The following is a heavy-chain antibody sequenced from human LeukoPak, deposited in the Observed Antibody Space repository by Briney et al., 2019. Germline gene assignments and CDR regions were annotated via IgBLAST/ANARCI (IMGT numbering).Heavy chain of an antibody. Sequence: ASVKVSCKASGYTFISHDINWVRQATGQGLEWMGWINPNSGNTGYAQKFQGRVTFTRNTSISTAYMELSSLRSEDTAVYYCARAGRFDSGHAWFDPWGQGTLVTVS. CDR1: GYTFISHD. CDR3: ARAGRFDSGHAWFDP. D-gene: IGHD5-12*01. J-gene: IGHJ5*02. CDR2: INPNSGNT. V-gene: IGHV1-8*03.